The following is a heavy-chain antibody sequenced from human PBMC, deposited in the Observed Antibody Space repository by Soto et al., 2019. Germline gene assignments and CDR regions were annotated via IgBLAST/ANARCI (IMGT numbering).Heavy chain of an antibody. CDR3: GRDFERSAMGP. CDR1: GAYTSSADSY. CDR2: IAYRGDT. D-gene: IGHD3-9*01. J-gene: IGHJ5*02. Sequence: SQTLSLTSVLSGAYTSSADSYWFWTRKPPGKGLEWIGYIAYRGDTYYNPSLRRRVTISADRSENKFSLTLKSVTAADTAVYFCGRDFERSAMGPWGQGTTVTVSS. V-gene: IGHV4-30-4*01.